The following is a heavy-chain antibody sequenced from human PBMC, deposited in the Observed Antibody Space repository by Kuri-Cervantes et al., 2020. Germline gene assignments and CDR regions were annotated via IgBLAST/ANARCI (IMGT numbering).Heavy chain of an antibody. V-gene: IGHV4-34*01. CDR2: INHSGST. CDR1: GGSFSGYY. D-gene: IGHD7-27*01. Sequence: GSLRLSCAVYGGSFSGYYWSWIRQPPGKGLEWIGEINHSGSTNYNPSLNGRITISKDTSKNRFSLTLSAMTAADTAVYYCARATWALDWYIDVWGRGTLVTVSS. J-gene: IGHJ2*01. CDR3: ARATWALDWYIDV.